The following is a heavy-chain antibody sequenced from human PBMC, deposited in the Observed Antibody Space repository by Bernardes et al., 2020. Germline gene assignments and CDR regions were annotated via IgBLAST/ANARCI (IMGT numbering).Heavy chain of an antibody. J-gene: IGHJ3*02. D-gene: IGHD3-16*01. Sequence: ASVKVSCKASGYTFTGYYMHWVRQAPGQGLEWMGRINPNSGGTNYAQKFQGRVTMTRDTSISTAYMELSRLRSDDTAVYYCARAPPDYDYIWGTGAFDIWGRGTMVTVSS. CDR1: GYTFTGYY. CDR2: INPNSGGT. CDR3: ARAPPDYDYIWGTGAFDI. V-gene: IGHV1-2*06.